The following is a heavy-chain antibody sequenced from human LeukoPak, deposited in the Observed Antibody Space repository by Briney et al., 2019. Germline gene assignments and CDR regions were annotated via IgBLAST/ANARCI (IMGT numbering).Heavy chain of an antibody. D-gene: IGHD6-13*01. CDR2: ISAYNGKT. V-gene: IGHV1-18*01. CDR1: GYTFTSYG. CDR3: AREQLEPTSPDY. Sequence: ASVTVSFKSSGYTFTSYGISWVRQAPGQGLEWMGWISAYNGKTNYAQKLQGRVTMTTDTSTSTAYMELRSLRSDDTAVYYCAREQLEPTSPDYWGQGTLVTVSS. J-gene: IGHJ4*02.